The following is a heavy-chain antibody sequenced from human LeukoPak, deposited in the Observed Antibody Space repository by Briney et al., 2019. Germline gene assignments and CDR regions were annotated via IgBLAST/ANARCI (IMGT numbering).Heavy chain of an antibody. J-gene: IGHJ4*02. V-gene: IGHV3-48*03. Sequence: GGSLRLSCAASGFTFSSYEMNWVRQAPGKGLEWVSYISSSGSTIYYADSVKGRFTISRDNAKNSLYLQMNSLRAEDTAVYYCARAWSSSGTLDYWGQGTLVTVSP. D-gene: IGHD6-19*01. CDR1: GFTFSSYE. CDR2: ISSSGSTI. CDR3: ARAWSSSGTLDY.